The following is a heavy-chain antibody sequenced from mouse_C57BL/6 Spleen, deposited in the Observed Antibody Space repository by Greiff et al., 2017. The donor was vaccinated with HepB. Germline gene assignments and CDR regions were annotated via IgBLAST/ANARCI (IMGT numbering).Heavy chain of an antibody. CDR3: ARTDGGYAVFYAMDY. CDR1: GYTFTSYW. V-gene: IGHV1-69*01. D-gene: IGHD3-1*01. Sequence: QVQLQQPGAELVMPGASVKLSCKASGYTFTSYWMHWVKQRPGQGLEWIGEIDPSDSYTNYNLKFKGKSTLTVDKSSSTAYMQLSSLTSEDSAVYYCARTDGGYAVFYAMDYWGQGTSVTVSS. J-gene: IGHJ4*01. CDR2: IDPSDSYT.